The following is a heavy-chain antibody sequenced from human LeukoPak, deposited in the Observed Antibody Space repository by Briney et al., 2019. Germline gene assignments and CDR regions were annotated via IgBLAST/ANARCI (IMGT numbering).Heavy chain of an antibody. V-gene: IGHV3-48*03. Sequence: GGSLRLSCAASGFTFSSYEMNRVRQAAGKGLEWVSYISSSGTTIYYADSVKGRFTISRDNAKNSLYLQMNSLRDEDTAVYYCARQYYYDSSGFYDYWGQGTLVTVSS. D-gene: IGHD3-22*01. CDR3: ARQYYYDSSGFYDY. J-gene: IGHJ4*02. CDR2: ISSSGTTI. CDR1: GFTFSSYE.